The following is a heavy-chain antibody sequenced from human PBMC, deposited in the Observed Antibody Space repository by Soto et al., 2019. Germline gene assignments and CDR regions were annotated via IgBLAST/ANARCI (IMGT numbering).Heavy chain of an antibody. CDR2: ISYDGSNK. CDR3: AKDLWRWNPTRCFDY. D-gene: IGHD1-1*01. V-gene: IGHV3-30*18. Sequence: HPGGSLRLSCAASGFTFSSYGMHWVRQAPGKGLEWVAVISYDGSNKYYADSVKGRFTISRDNSKNTLYLQMNSLRAEDTAVYYCAKDLWRWNPTRCFDYWGQGTLVTVSS. CDR1: GFTFSSYG. J-gene: IGHJ4*02.